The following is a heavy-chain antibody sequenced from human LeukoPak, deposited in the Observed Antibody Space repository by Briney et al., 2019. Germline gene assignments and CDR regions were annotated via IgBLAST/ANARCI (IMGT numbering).Heavy chain of an antibody. Sequence: TGGSLRLSCAASGFTFSRYEMNWVRQAPGKGLEWVSYISSSGTPIYYADSVKGRLTISRDNTKNSLYLQMNSLRADDTAVYYCARDSSFKVWGQGTLVTVSS. CDR2: ISSSGTPI. J-gene: IGHJ4*02. D-gene: IGHD6-6*01. CDR1: GFTFSRYE. V-gene: IGHV3-48*03. CDR3: ARDSSFKV.